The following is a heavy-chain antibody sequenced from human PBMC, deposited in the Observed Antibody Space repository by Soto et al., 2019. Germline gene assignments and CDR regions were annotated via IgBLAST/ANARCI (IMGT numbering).Heavy chain of an antibody. CDR1: GFTFSSYS. CDR3: ARDGDYDPFDY. CDR2: ISSSSSYI. J-gene: IGHJ4*02. V-gene: IGHV3-21*01. D-gene: IGHD4-17*01. Sequence: VGSLRLSCAASGFTFSSYSMNWVRQAPGKGLEWVSSISSSSSYIYYADSVKGRFTISRDNAKNSLYLQMNSLRAEDTAVYYCARDGDYDPFDYWGQGTLVTVSS.